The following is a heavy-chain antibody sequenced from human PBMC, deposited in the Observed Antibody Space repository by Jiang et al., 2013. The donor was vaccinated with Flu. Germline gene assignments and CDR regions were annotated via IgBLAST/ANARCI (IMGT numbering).Heavy chain of an antibody. CDR1: GGSISSSGYY. CDR3: ARDRFSTSLITYYYYGMDV. V-gene: IGHV4-39*07. CDR2: IYYSGST. Sequence: GLVKPSETLSLTCTVSGGSISSSGYYWDWIRQPPGKGLEWIGSIYYSGSTYYNPSLKSRVIISVDTSKNQFSLNVSSVTAADAAVYFCARDRFSTSLITYYYYGMDVWGQGTTVTVSS. J-gene: IGHJ6*02. D-gene: IGHD3-16*01.